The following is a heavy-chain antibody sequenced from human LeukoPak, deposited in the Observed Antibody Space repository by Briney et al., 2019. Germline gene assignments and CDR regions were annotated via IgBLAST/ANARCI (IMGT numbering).Heavy chain of an antibody. J-gene: IGHJ4*02. D-gene: IGHD2-21*02. V-gene: IGHV1-69*04. Sequence: GASVKVSCKASGGTFSTYAISWVRQAPGQGLEWMGRIIPILGIANYAQNFQGRVTINADKSTSTAYMELSSLRSEDTAVYYCASAAYCGGDCYSFDYWGPGTMVTVSS. CDR1: GGTFSTYA. CDR3: ASAAYCGGDCYSFDY. CDR2: IIPILGIA.